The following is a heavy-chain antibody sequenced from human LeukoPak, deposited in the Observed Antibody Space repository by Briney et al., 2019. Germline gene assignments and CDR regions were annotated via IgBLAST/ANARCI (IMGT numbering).Heavy chain of an antibody. J-gene: IGHJ6*02. V-gene: IGHV3-21*01. Sequence: GGSLRLSCAASGFTFSSYSMNWVRQAPGKGLEWVSSISSSSSYIYYADSVKGRFTTSRDNAKNSLYLQMNSLRAEDTAVYYCARDRHYDFWSGYYLESYGMDVWGQGTTVTVSS. CDR3: ARDRHYDFWSGYYLESYGMDV. CDR2: ISSSSSYI. D-gene: IGHD3-3*01. CDR1: GFTFSSYS.